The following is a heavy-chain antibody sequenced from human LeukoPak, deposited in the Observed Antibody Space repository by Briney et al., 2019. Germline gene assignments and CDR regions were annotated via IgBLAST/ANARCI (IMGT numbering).Heavy chain of an antibody. Sequence: SETLSLTCAVYGGSFSGYYWSWIRQPPGKGLEWIGEINHSGSTNYNPSLKSRVTISVGTSKNQFSLKLSSVTAADTAVYYCARGSPSSGYYAWFDPWGQGTLVTVSS. D-gene: IGHD3-22*01. CDR3: ARGSPSSGYYAWFDP. CDR2: INHSGST. CDR1: GGSFSGYY. V-gene: IGHV4-34*01. J-gene: IGHJ5*02.